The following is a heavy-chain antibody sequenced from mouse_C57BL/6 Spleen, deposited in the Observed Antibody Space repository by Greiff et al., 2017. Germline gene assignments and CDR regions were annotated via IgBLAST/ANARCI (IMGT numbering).Heavy chain of an antibody. D-gene: IGHD3-2*01. CDR2: INPNNSGT. CDR3: ARADSSGYSYYFDY. V-gene: IGHV1-52*01. CDR1: GYTFTSYW. J-gene: IGHJ2*01. Sequence: QVQLQQPGAELVKPGSSVKLSCKASGYTFTSYWMHWVKQRPIQGLEWIGNINPNNSGTNYNQKFKDKATLTVDKSSSTAYMQLSSLTSEASAVYYCARADSSGYSYYFDYWGQGTTLTVSS.